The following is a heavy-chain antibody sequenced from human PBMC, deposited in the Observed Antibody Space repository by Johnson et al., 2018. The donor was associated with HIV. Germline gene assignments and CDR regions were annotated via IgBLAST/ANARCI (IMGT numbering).Heavy chain of an antibody. CDR1: GFTVSSNY. D-gene: IGHD6-13*01. V-gene: IGHV3-66*03. CDR2: IYSGGST. J-gene: IGHJ3*02. Sequence: VQLVESGGGLIQPGGSLRLSCAASGFTVSSNYMSWVRQAPGKGLEWVSVIYSGGSTYYAASVKGRFTISRANSKNTLYLQMNSLRAEDTAVYFCARAASQQQLKVPFDIWGQGTMVTVSS. CDR3: ARAASQQQLKVPFDI.